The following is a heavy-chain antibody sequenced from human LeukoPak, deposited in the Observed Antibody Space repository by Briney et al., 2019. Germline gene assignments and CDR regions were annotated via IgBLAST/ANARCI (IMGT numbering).Heavy chain of an antibody. D-gene: IGHD5-18*01. J-gene: IGHJ4*02. Sequence: SETLSLTCTVSGGSISSSSYYWGWIRQPPGKGLEWIGSIYYSGSTYYNPSLKSRVTISVDTSKNQFSLKLSSVTAADTAVYYCASGEERVDTAMVLRDDYWGQGTLVTVSS. V-gene: IGHV4-39*01. CDR3: ASGEERVDTAMVLRDDY. CDR1: GGSISSSSYY. CDR2: IYYSGST.